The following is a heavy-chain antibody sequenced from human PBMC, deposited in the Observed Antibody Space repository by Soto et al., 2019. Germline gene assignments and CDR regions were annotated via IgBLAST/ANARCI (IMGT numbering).Heavy chain of an antibody. V-gene: IGHV2-5*02. CDR1: GFSLSTTREG. J-gene: IGHJ4*02. CDR2: IYWDDAK. Sequence: QITLKESGLTLVKPTQTLTLTCTVSGFSLSTTREGVGWIRQPPGKALEWLALIYWDDAKRYRPSLNRRLTSSKDTSKNQVFLTMTNMSPVDAGTYYCAHRRPGAGTTYFFDYWGQGSLVTVSS. D-gene: IGHD1-7*01. CDR3: AHRRPGAGTTYFFDY.